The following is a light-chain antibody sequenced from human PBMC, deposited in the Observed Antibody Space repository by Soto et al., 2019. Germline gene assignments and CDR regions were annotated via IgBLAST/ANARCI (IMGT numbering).Light chain of an antibody. CDR1: RSNIGATYG. Sequence: QSVLTQPPSVSGAPGQRVTISGTGSRSNIGATYGVHWYQQLPGTAPKLLIYGNTNRPSGVPDRFSGSKSGTSASLAITGLQAEDEADYYCQSYDSSLSGSVFGGGTKLTVL. J-gene: IGLJ2*01. CDR3: QSYDSSLSGSV. V-gene: IGLV1-40*01. CDR2: GNT.